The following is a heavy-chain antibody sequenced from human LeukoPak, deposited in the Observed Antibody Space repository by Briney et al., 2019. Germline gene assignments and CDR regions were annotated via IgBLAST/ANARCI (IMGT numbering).Heavy chain of an antibody. Sequence: ASVKVSCKASGYTFTGYYMHWVRQAPGQGLEWMGRINPNSGGTNYAQKFQGRVTMTRDTSISTAYMELSRLRSDDTAVYYCATPISGSSGNDYWGQGTLVTVSS. V-gene: IGHV1-2*06. D-gene: IGHD1-26*01. CDR3: ATPISGSSGNDY. CDR1: GYTFTGYY. CDR2: INPNSGGT. J-gene: IGHJ4*02.